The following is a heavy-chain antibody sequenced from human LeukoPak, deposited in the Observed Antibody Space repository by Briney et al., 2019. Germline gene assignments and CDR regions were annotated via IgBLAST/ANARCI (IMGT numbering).Heavy chain of an antibody. J-gene: IGHJ4*02. CDR3: ARDLAGYYDSSGLDY. CDR1: GYTFTVYY. Sequence: GASVTVSFKASGYTFTVYYMHWVRQAPGQGLEWMGWINPNSGGTNYAQKFQGRVTMTRDTSISTAYMELSRLRSDDTAVYYCARDLAGYYDSSGLDYWGQGTLVTVSS. D-gene: IGHD3-22*01. V-gene: IGHV1-2*02. CDR2: INPNSGGT.